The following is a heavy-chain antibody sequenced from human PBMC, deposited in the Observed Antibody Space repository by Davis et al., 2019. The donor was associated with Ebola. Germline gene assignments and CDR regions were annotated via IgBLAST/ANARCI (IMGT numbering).Heavy chain of an antibody. Sequence: SVKVSCKASGYTFTYRYLHWVRQAPGQALEWMGWITPFNGNTNYAQQFQDRVTITRDRSMSTAYMELSSLRSEDTAMYYCATLSRSGNYYGMDVWGQGTTVTVSS. D-gene: IGHD3-10*01. CDR3: ATLSRSGNYYGMDV. V-gene: IGHV1-45*02. CDR2: ITPFNGNT. J-gene: IGHJ6*02. CDR1: GYTFTYRY.